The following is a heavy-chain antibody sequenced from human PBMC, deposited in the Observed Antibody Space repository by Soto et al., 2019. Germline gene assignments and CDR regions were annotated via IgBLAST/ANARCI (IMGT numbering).Heavy chain of an antibody. CDR1: GGSISSNY. J-gene: IGHJ6*02. D-gene: IGHD6-13*01. V-gene: IGHV4-59*01. Sequence: PSETLSLTCSVSGGSISSNYWSWIRQPPGKGLEWIGYIYYSGSTNYNPSLKSRVTISADTSKNQFSLKLSTVTAADTAVYYCARDLYCSSHGSLRGGYGMDVWGQGTTVSVSS. CDR2: IYYSGST. CDR3: ARDLYCSSHGSLRGGYGMDV.